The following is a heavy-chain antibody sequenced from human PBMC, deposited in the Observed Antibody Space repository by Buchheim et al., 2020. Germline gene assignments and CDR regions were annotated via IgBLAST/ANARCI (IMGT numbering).Heavy chain of an antibody. CDR3: AGWEDSSGYERVVGNYFDY. V-gene: IGHV4-31*03. D-gene: IGHD3-22*01. Sequence: QVQLQESGPGLVKPSQTLSLTCTVSGGSISSGGYYGSWIRQHPGKGREWFGYIYYRGSPHHNPSLKSRVTISVDTSKNQLSLKLSSVTAADTAVYYCAGWEDSSGYERVVGNYFDYWGQGTL. CDR2: IYYRGSP. CDR1: GGSISSGGYY. J-gene: IGHJ4*02.